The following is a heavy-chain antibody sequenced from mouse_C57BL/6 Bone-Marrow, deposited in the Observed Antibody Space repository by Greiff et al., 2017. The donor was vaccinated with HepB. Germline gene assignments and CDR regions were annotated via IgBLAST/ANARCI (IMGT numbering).Heavy chain of an antibody. D-gene: IGHD3-2*02. CDR2: IHPNSGST. CDR1: GYTFTSYW. Sequence: VQLQQPGAELVKPGASVKLSCKASGYTFTSYWMHWVKQRPGQGLEWIGMIHPNSGSTNYNEKFKSKATLTVDKSSSTAYMQLSSLTSEDSAVYYCARWGSSGYGFAYWGQGTLVTVSA. J-gene: IGHJ3*01. CDR3: ARWGSSGYGFAY. V-gene: IGHV1-64*01.